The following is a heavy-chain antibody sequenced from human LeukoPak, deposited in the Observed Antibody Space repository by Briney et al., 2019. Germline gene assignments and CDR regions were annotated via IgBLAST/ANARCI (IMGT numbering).Heavy chain of an antibody. CDR1: GGSISSYY. V-gene: IGHV4-59*12. Sequence: SETLSLTCTVSGGSISSYYWSWIRQPPGKGLEWIGYIYYSGSTNYNPSLKSRVTISVDTSKNQFSLKLSSVTAADTAVYYCARDPDLYAFDIWGQGTMVTVSS. CDR2: IYYSGST. J-gene: IGHJ3*02. CDR3: ARDPDLYAFDI.